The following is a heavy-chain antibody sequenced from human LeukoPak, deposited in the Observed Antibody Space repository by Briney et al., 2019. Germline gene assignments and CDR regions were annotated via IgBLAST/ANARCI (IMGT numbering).Heavy chain of an antibody. Sequence: SETLSLTCTVSGGSISSGGYYWSWIRRHPGKGLEWIGYIYYSGSTYYNPSLKSRVTISVDTSKNQFSLKLSSVTAADTAVYYCARGSTAIMYYFDYWGQGTLVTVSS. CDR2: IYYSGST. CDR1: GGSISSGGYY. D-gene: IGHD5-18*01. V-gene: IGHV4-31*03. J-gene: IGHJ4*02. CDR3: ARGSTAIMYYFDY.